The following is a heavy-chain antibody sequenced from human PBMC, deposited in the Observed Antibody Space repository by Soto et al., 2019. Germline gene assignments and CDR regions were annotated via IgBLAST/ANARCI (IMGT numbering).Heavy chain of an antibody. CDR1: GLTFSSYG. CDR2: ISYDGRNK. D-gene: IGHD3-22*01. J-gene: IGHJ4*02. Sequence: LRLSCAASGLTFSSYGMHWVRQAPGRGLEWVAGISYDGRNKYYVDSVKGRFTISRDNSKNTLDLQMNSLRVEDTAVFYCAQDTYFHDTSGYYTFDYWGQGALLTVSS. CDR3: AQDTYFHDTSGYYTFDY. V-gene: IGHV3-30*18.